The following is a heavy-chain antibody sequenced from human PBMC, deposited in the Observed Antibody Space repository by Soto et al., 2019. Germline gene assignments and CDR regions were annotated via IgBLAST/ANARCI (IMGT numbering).Heavy chain of an antibody. CDR1: GFTFSDYY. D-gene: IGHD3-22*01. Sequence: GGSLRLSCAASGFTFSDYYMSWVRQTPGEGLEWVSYISSSGTTIYYADSVKGRFTISRDNAKNSLYLQMNSLRAEDTAVYYCARDSTLYYYDSSNYYLDYWGQGTLVTVSS. V-gene: IGHV3-11*01. CDR3: ARDSTLYYYDSSNYYLDY. J-gene: IGHJ4*02. CDR2: ISSSGTTI.